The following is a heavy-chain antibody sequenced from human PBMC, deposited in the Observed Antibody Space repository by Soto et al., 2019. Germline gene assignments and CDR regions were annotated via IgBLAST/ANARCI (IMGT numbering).Heavy chain of an antibody. V-gene: IGHV3-23*01. J-gene: IGHJ4*02. CDR3: TRMPGGGWQRFFDY. CDR2: ITVGGAQK. CDR1: GFTFIDHD. Sequence: EVKLLEAGGALVQPGGSLRLSCEASGFTFIDHDMRWVRQAPGKGLGWVSSITVGGAQKDYGQSVKGRFTISRDNSNDTLFLQMGSLQVEDQDIYFCTRMPGGGWQRFFDYWGQGTVVTVSS. D-gene: IGHD5-12*01.